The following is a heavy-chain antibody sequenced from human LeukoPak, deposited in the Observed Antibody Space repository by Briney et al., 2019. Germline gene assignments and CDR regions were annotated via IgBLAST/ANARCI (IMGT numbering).Heavy chain of an antibody. CDR2: INHSGST. CDR1: GGSFSGYY. V-gene: IGHV4-34*01. J-gene: IGHJ4*02. CDR3: ARAALDY. Sequence: SETLSLTCAVYGGSFSGYYWSWIRQPPGKGLEWIGEINHSGSTNYNPSLKSRVTISVDTSKNQFSLKLSSVTAAATAVYYCARAALDYWGQGTLVTVSS.